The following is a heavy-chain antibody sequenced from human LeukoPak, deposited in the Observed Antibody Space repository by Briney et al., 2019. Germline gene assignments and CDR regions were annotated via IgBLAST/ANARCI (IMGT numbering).Heavy chain of an antibody. J-gene: IGHJ5*02. CDR1: GGSISSSSYY. D-gene: IGHD6-13*01. Sequence: SETLSLTCTVSGGSISSSSYYWGWIRQPPGKGLEWIGSIYYSGSTYYNPSLKSRVTISVDTSKNQFSLKLSSVTAADTAVYYCARQPISKQQLVLRKWFDPWGQGTLVTVSS. CDR2: IYYSGST. CDR3: ARQPISKQQLVLRKWFDP. V-gene: IGHV4-39*01.